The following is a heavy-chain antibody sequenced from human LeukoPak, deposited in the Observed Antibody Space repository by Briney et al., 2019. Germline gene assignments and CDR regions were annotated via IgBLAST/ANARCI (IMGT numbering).Heavy chain of an antibody. CDR1: GCSISSYC. J-gene: IGHJ5*02. CDR3: VREMRKQLNWVDP. V-gene: IGHV4-4*07. D-gene: IGHD5-24*01. CDR2: IYTSGST. Sequence: SETLSLTCTASGCSISSYCWSWIRQPAGKGLEWIGRIYTSGSTNYNPSLKSRVTISVDKSKKQFSLSLSSVTAADTAVYYCVREMRKQLNWVDPLGQGTLVTVSS.